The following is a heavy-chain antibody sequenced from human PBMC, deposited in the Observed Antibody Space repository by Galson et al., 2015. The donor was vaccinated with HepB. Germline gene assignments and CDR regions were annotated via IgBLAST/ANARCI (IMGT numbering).Heavy chain of an antibody. D-gene: IGHD3-16*02. CDR3: GGSRIMITFGGVIARPIDC. CDR2: FDPEDGET. V-gene: IGHV1-24*01. Sequence: SVKVSCKVSGYTLTELSMHWVRQAPGKGLEWMGGFDPEDGETIYAQKFQGRVTMTEDTSTDTAYMELSSLRSEDTAVYYCGGSRIMITFGGVIARPIDCWGQGTLVTVSS. CDR1: GYTLTELS. J-gene: IGHJ4*02.